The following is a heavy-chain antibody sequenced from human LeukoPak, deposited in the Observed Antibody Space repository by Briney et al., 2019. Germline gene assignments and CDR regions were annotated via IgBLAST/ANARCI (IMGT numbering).Heavy chain of an antibody. CDR1: SGSISTSNYY. Sequence: PSETLSLTCTVSSGSISTSNYYWGWVRQPPGKALEWIGNIFYSGSTYYSPSLKSRVTISLDTSRNQFSLNLSSVTAADTALYYCASDVASAGSVFDYWGQGTLVTVSS. CDR2: IFYSGST. J-gene: IGHJ4*02. V-gene: IGHV4-39*07. D-gene: IGHD6-13*01. CDR3: ASDVASAGSVFDY.